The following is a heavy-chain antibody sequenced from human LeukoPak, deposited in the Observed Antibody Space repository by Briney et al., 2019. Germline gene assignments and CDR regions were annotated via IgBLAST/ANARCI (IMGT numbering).Heavy chain of an antibody. D-gene: IGHD6-19*01. CDR2: INPNSGGT. V-gene: IGHV1-2*02. CDR3: ARDSSGWYFFDY. J-gene: IGHJ4*02. Sequence: GASVKVSCKASGYTFTGYYMHWVRQAPGQGLEWMGWINPNSGGTNYAQKFQGRVTMTRDTSISTAYMELSRLRSDDTAVYYYARDSSGWYFFDYWGQGTLVTVSS. CDR1: GYTFTGYY.